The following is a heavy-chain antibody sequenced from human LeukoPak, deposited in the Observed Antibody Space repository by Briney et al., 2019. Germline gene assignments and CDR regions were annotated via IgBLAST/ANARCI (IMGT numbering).Heavy chain of an antibody. J-gene: IGHJ6*03. CDR1: GYTFTSYG. CDR2: ISAYNGNT. D-gene: IGHD3-10*01. CDR3: ARVYYGSGSLHYYYYYMDV. Sequence: EASVKVSCKASGYTFTSYGISWVRQAPGQGLEWMGWISAYNGNTNYAQKLQGRVTMTTDTSTSTAYMELRSLRSDDTAVYYCARVYYGSGSLHYYYYYMDVWGRGTTVAISS. V-gene: IGHV1-18*01.